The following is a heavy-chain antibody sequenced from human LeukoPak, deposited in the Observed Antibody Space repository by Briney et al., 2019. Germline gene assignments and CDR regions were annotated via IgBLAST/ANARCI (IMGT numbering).Heavy chain of an antibody. J-gene: IGHJ4*02. CDR2: IYSGGST. CDR1: GFTVSSNY. Sequence: GGSLRLSCAASGFTVSSNYMSWVRQAPGKGLEWVSVIYSGGSTYYADSVKGRFTISRDNSKNTLYLQMNSLRAEDTAVYYCARGESDYDILTGYYAHRPIDYWGQGTLVTVSS. CDR3: ARGESDYDILTGYYAHRPIDY. V-gene: IGHV3-66*01. D-gene: IGHD3-9*01.